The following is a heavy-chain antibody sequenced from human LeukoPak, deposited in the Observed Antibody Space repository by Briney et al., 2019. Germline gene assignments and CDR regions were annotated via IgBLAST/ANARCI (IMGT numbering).Heavy chain of an antibody. Sequence: GGSVRLSCAASGVIVSRNFMSWVRQAPGKGLQWVAIMYAGGTTDYSDSVRGRFHISGDSSNNTLSLQINSLRAEDTAVYYCARGSGSGWPLDRWGQGALVTVSS. D-gene: IGHD6-19*01. J-gene: IGHJ5*02. CDR3: ARGSGSGWPLDR. CDR1: GVIVSRNF. V-gene: IGHV3-53*01. CDR2: MYAGGTT.